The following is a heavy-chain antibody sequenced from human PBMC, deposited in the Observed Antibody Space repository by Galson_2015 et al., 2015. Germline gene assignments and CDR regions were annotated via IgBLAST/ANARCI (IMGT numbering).Heavy chain of an antibody. D-gene: IGHD3-22*01. V-gene: IGHV3-23*01. J-gene: IGHJ4*02. Sequence: SLRLSCAASGFTFSSYAMSWVRQAPGKGLEWVSAISGSGGSTYYADSVKGRFTISRDNSKNTLYLQMNSLRAEDTAVYYCAKVGPGIMRTSGYYPYYFDYWGQGTLVTVSS. CDR3: AKVGPGIMRTSGYYPYYFDY. CDR2: ISGSGGST. CDR1: GFTFSSYA.